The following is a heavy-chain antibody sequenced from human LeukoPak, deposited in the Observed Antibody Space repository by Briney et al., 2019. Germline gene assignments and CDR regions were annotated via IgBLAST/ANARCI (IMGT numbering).Heavy chain of an antibody. CDR1: GYTFTSYG. CDR2: ISAYNGNT. V-gene: IGHV1-18*01. CDR3: ARETDSIRFLEWLPGAYYYYMDV. Sequence: ASVKVSCKASGYTFTSYGISWVRQAPGQGLEWMGWISAYNGNTNYAQKLQGRVTMTTDTSTSTAYMELRSLRSDDTAVYYCARETDSIRFLEWLPGAYYYYMDVWGKGTTVTVSS. J-gene: IGHJ6*03. D-gene: IGHD3-3*01.